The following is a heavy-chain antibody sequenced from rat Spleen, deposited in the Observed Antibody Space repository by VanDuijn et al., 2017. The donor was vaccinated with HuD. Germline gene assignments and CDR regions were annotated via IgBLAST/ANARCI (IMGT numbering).Heavy chain of an antibody. CDR2: ISTSGGST. CDR1: GFTFSSFP. J-gene: IGHJ1*01. Sequence: EVQLVESGGGLVQPGRSMKLSCAASGFTFSSFPMAWVRQAPTTGLEWVATISTSGGSTYYRDSVKGRFTISRDNAKSTLYLQMNSLRSEDTATYYCTGRWYFDFWGPGTMVTVSS. CDR3: TGRWYFDF. V-gene: IGHV5-46*01.